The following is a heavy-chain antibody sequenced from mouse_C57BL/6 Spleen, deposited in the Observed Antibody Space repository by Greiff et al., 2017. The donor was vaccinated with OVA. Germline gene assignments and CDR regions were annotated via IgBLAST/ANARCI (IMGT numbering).Heavy chain of an antibody. D-gene: IGHD1-1*01. CDR2: ISSGGDYI. Sequence: EVKVVESGEGLVKPGGSLKLSCAASGFTFSSYAMSWVRQTPEKRLEWVAYISSGGDYIYYADTVKGRFTISRDNARNTLYLQMSSLKSEDTAMYYCTRATGSSDYWYFDVWGTGTTVTVSS. CDR1: GFTFSSYA. J-gene: IGHJ1*03. CDR3: TRATGSSDYWYFDV. V-gene: IGHV5-9-1*02.